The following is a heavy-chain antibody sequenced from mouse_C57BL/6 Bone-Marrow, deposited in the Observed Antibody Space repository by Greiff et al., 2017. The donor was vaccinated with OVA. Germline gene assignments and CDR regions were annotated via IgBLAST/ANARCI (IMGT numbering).Heavy chain of an antibody. CDR3: TSRRGDWFAY. Sequence: EVQLQQSGTVLARPGASVKMSCKTSGYTFTSYWMHWVKQRPGQGLEWIGAIYPGNSDTSYNQKFKGKAKLTAVTSASTAYMELSSLTNEDSAVYYCTSRRGDWFAYWGQGTLVTVSA. CDR1: GYTFTSYW. V-gene: IGHV1-5*01. CDR2: IYPGNSDT. J-gene: IGHJ3*01.